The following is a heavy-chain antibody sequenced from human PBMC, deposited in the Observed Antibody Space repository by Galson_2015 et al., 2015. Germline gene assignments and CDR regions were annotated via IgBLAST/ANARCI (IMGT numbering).Heavy chain of an antibody. V-gene: IGHV3-30-3*01. Sequence: SLRLSCAASGFTFSSYAMHWVRQAPGKGLEWVAVISYDGSNKYYADSVKGRFTISRDNSKNTLYLQMNSLRAEDTAVYYCAREGGIPAAKYYYYYYGMDVWGQGTTVTVS. CDR3: AREGGIPAAKYYYYYYGMDV. CDR1: GFTFSSYA. J-gene: IGHJ6*02. CDR2: ISYDGSNK. D-gene: IGHD2-2*01.